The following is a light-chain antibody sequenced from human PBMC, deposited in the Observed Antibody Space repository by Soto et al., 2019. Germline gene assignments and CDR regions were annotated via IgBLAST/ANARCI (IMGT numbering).Light chain of an antibody. J-gene: IGKJ5*01. CDR3: KQYGSSPPIT. Sequence: DIALTQSAGNLVLFPGERASVXCMAIRVVSSGCVAWYQQNPGKVPRLLXXGASSRATGIQERLSGSGSGRDFTLTISRLDPADFAVYYCKQYGSSPPITFGQGTRLEIK. V-gene: IGKV3-20*01. CDR1: RVVSSGC. CDR2: GAS.